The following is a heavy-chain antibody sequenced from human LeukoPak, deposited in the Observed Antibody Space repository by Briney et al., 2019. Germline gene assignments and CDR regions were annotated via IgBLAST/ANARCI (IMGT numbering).Heavy chain of an antibody. CDR2: ISYDGTNI. CDR1: GFTFSSYA. CDR3: ARVRMATITCDY. V-gene: IGHV3-30*14. D-gene: IGHD5-24*01. Sequence: PGGSLRLSCTASGFTFSSYAMHWVRQAPGKGLEWVAVISYDGTNIYYADSVKGRFTISRDNSKNTLYLQMNSLRAEDTAVYYCARVRMATITCDYWGQGTLVTVSS. J-gene: IGHJ4*02.